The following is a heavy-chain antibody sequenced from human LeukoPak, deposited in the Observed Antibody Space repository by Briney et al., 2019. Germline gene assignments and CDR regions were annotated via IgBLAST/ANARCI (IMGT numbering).Heavy chain of an antibody. CDR3: ARTWLGRYWYFDL. D-gene: IGHD6-19*01. V-gene: IGHV4-39*01. CDR1: GGSISSSSYY. Sequence: SETLSLTCTVSGGSISSSSYYWGWIRQPPGKGLEWIGSIYYSGSTYYNPSLKSRVTISVDTSKNQFSLKLSSVTAADTAVYYCARTWLGRYWYFDLWGRGTLVTVSS. J-gene: IGHJ2*01. CDR2: IYYSGST.